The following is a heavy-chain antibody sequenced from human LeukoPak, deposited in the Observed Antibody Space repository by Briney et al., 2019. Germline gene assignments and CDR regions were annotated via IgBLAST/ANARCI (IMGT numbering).Heavy chain of an antibody. CDR2: INHSGST. V-gene: IGHV4-34*01. Sequence: PSETLSLTCAVYGGSFSGYYWSWIRQPPGKGLEWIGEINHSGSTNYNPSLKSRVTISVDTSKNQFPLKLSSVTAADTAVYYCARGQVVVAAIDYWGQGTLVTVSS. D-gene: IGHD2-15*01. CDR3: ARGQVVVAAIDY. CDR1: GGSFSGYY. J-gene: IGHJ4*02.